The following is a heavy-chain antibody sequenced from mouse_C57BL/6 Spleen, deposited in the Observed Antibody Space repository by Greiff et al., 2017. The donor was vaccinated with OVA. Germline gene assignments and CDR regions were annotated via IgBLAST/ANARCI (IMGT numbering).Heavy chain of an antibody. CDR3: AREGTGGFAY. J-gene: IGHJ3*01. V-gene: IGHV1-82*01. CDR1: GYAFSSSW. CDR2: IYPGDGDT. Sequence: VQLQQSGPELVKPGASVKISCKASGYAFSSSWMNWVKQRPGKGLEWIGRIYPGDGDTNYNGKFKGKATLTADKSSSTVYMQLSSLTSEDSAVYFCAREGTGGFAYWGQGTLVTVSA. D-gene: IGHD4-1*01.